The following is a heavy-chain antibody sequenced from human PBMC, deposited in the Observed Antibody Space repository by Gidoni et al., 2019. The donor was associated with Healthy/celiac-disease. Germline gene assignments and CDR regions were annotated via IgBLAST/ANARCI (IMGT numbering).Heavy chain of an antibody. V-gene: IGHV3-53*01. J-gene: IGHJ6*02. D-gene: IGHD6-13*01. CDR3: ARVSGSSTHLPYYYYYYGMDV. CDR2: IYSGGST. CDR1: GFTVSIHY. Sequence: EVQLVESGVGLIQSGGSLRLSCSASGFTVSIHYMRWVRQARGKGLEWVSVIYSGGSTYYADSVKGRFTISRDNSKNTLYLQMNSLRAEDTAVYYCARVSGSSTHLPYYYYYYGMDVWGQGTTVTVSS.